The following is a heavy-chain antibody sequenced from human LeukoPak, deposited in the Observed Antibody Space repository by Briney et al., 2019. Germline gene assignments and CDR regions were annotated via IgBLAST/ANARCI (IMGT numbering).Heavy chain of an antibody. CDR1: GFSFNTYA. Sequence: GGSLRLSCAASGFSFNTYAMNWVRQAPGKGLEWVSLISWDGGSTYYADSVKGRFTISRDNSKNSLYLQMNSLRAEDTALYYCAKGRGYSGYDSLDVWGKGTTVTVSS. D-gene: IGHD5-12*01. CDR2: ISWDGGST. CDR3: AKGRGYSGYDSLDV. V-gene: IGHV3-43D*03. J-gene: IGHJ6*04.